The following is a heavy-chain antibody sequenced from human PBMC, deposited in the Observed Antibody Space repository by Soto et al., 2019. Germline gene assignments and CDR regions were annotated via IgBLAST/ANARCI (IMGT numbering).Heavy chain of an antibody. D-gene: IGHD3-22*01. CDR3: AKSRYSDSSGDFYDY. CDR2: IGGSGRTT. V-gene: IGHV3-23*01. J-gene: IGHJ4*02. CDR1: ALTFNNYA. Sequence: PGGSLRLCCAASALTFNNYAMSWVRQAPGKGLEWVSGIGGSGRTTYYAGSVKGRFTISRDNSNNTLFLQMNSLRAEDTAVYYCAKSRYSDSSGDFYDYWGQGTLVTVSS.